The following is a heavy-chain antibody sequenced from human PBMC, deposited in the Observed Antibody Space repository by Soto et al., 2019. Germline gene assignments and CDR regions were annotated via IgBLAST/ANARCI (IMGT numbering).Heavy chain of an antibody. J-gene: IGHJ3*02. V-gene: IGHV3-23*01. CDR2: ISGSGGTT. CDR3: AKDSYDFWSGYRQGGDI. D-gene: IGHD3-3*01. CDR1: GFTFSSYA. Sequence: PGGSLRLSCVASGFTFSSYALNWVRQAPGRGLEWVSAISGSGGTTYYADSVKGRFTISRDNSKNTLYLQMNSLRAEDTAVYYCAKDSYDFWSGYRQGGDIWGQGTMVTVSS.